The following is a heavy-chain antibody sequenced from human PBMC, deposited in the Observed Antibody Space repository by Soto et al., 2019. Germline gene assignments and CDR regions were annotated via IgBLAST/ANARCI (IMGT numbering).Heavy chain of an antibody. J-gene: IGHJ4*02. CDR2: ISAYNGNT. CDR1: GYTFTSYG. Sequence: ASVKVSCKASGYTFTSYGISWVRQAPGQGLEWMGWISAYNGNTNYAQKLQGRVTMTTDTSTSTDYMELRSLRSDDTAVYYCARDSLGRSGWYHYFDYWGQGTLVTVSS. D-gene: IGHD6-19*01. CDR3: ARDSLGRSGWYHYFDY. V-gene: IGHV1-18*01.